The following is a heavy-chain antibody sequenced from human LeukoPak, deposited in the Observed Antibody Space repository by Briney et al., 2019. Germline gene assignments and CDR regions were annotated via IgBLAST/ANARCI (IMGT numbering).Heavy chain of an antibody. J-gene: IGHJ4*02. CDR1: GGSIIGHW. D-gene: IGHD2/OR15-2a*01. V-gene: IGHV4-59*08. CDR2: IFYSGGST. CDR3: ARRNTADASIDF. Sequence: SETLSLTCTVSGGSIIGHWWSWIRQPPGKGLEWIGDIFYSGGSTNYNPSLKSRPTMSLDTSKNQSSLKLTSVTAADTAMYYCARRNTADASIDFWGQGTLVTASS.